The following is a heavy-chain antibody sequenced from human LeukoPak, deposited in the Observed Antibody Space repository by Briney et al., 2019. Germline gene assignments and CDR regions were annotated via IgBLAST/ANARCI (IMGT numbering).Heavy chain of an antibody. CDR1: GFTFSSYA. CDR3: AKDGYSNSLYYFDY. D-gene: IGHD4-11*01. CDR2: ISGSGGST. J-gene: IGHJ4*02. V-gene: IGHV3-23*01. Sequence: GGSLRLSCAASGFTFSSYAMSWVRRAPGKGLEWVSAISGSGGSTYYADSVKGRFTISRDNSKNTLYLQMNSLRAEDTAVYYCAKDGYSNSLYYFDYWGQGTLVTVSS.